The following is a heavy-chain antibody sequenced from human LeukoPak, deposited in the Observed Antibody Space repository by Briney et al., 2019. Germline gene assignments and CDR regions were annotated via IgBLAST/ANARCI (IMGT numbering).Heavy chain of an antibody. CDR3: ARAIFGVVIIPPYYYGMDV. D-gene: IGHD3-3*01. CDR2: ISAYNGNT. CDR1: GYTFTSYG. Sequence: ASVKVFCKASGYTFTSYGISWVRQAPGQGLEWMGWISAYNGNTNYAQKLQGRVTMTTDTSTSTAYMELRSLRSDDTAVYYCARAIFGVVIIPPYYYGMDVWGQGTTVTVSS. J-gene: IGHJ6*02. V-gene: IGHV1-18*01.